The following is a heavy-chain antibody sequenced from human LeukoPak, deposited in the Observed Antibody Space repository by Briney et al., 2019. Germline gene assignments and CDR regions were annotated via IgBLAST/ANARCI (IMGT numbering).Heavy chain of an antibody. CDR2: IYHNGDT. V-gene: IGHV4-38-2*02. J-gene: IGHJ3*02. CDR1: GYSISSGYY. D-gene: IGHD6-6*01. Sequence: SETLSLTCAVSGYSISSGYYWGWIRQPPGKGLEWIGSIYHNGDTYYNPSLKSRVTISVDTSKNQFSLKLSSVTAADTAVSYCAREYSSSSRAFDIWGQGTMVTVSS. CDR3: AREYSSSSRAFDI.